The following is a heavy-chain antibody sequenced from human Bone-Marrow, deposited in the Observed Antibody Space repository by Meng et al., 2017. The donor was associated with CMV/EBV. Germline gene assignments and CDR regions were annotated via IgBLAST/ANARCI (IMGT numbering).Heavy chain of an antibody. CDR2: ISHDERNK. J-gene: IGHJ4*02. Sequence: GGSLRPSCAASGFTFSTYAMHWVRQAPGRGLEWVAVISHDERNKFYADSVRGRFTISRDNSKNTLYVQINSLRPEDTAVYYCARDGIALRFLEWLSHFEFWGQGTLVTASS. CDR1: GFTFSTYA. D-gene: IGHD3-3*01. CDR3: ARDGIALRFLEWLSHFEF. V-gene: IGHV3-30*04.